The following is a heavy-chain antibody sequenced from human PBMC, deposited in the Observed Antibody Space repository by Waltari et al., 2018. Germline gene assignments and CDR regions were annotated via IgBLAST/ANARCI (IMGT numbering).Heavy chain of an antibody. CDR2: IYHSGRT. CDR1: GYSISSGYY. D-gene: IGHD6-13*01. J-gene: IGHJ5*02. V-gene: IGHV4-38-2*01. Sequence: QVQLQESGPGLVKPSETLSLTCAVSGYSISSGYYWGWIRQPPGKGLEWIGSIYHSGRTYYNPALKSRVTISVDTSKNQFSLKLSSVTAADTAVYYCARRSSSWSDWFDPWGQGTLVTVSS. CDR3: ARRSSSWSDWFDP.